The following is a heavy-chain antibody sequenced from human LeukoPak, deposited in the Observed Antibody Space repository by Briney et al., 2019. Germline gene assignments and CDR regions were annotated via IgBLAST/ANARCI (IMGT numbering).Heavy chain of an antibody. CDR2: IYHSGSA. CDR3: AREAAGTGWFDP. V-gene: IGHV4-30-2*01. J-gene: IGHJ5*02. Sequence: PSETLSLTCAVSGGSISSGGYSWRWIRQPPGKGLEWIGYIYHSGSAYYNPSLKSRLTISVDRSKNQFSLKLSSVTAADTAVYYCAREAAGTGWFDPWGQGTLVTVSS. D-gene: IGHD6-13*01. CDR1: GGSISSGGYS.